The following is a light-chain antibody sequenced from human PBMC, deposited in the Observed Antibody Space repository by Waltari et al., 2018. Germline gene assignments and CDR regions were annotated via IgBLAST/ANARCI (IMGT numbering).Light chain of an antibody. CDR2: GAS. CDR1: QGISTW. CDR3: QQTDRFPRT. J-gene: IGKJ1*01. V-gene: IGKV1-12*01. Sequence: DIQMTHSPFSVSASVEDTVTITCRASQGISTWLAWYQQKPGKAPKFLIHGASTLQSRVPSRFSGSGSGTEFTLTITSLQTEDFATYYCQQTDRFPRTFGQGTRVEIK.